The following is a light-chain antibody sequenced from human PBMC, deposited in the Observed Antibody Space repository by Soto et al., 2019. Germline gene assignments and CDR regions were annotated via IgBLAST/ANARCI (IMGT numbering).Light chain of an antibody. Sequence: QLVLTQPPSASGTSGQRVTISCLGSSSNIGSNTVNWYQQFPGMAPKLLIYSNNQRPSGVPDRFSGSKSGTSASLAISGLQSEDEADYYCAAWDDSLHGVVFGGGTKVTVL. CDR2: SNN. CDR1: SSNIGSNT. V-gene: IGLV1-44*01. J-gene: IGLJ2*01. CDR3: AAWDDSLHGVV.